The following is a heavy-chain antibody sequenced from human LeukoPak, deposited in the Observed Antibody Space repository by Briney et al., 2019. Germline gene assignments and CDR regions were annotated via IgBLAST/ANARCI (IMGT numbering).Heavy chain of an antibody. D-gene: IGHD1-7*01. CDR2: IYYSGST. V-gene: IGHV4-39*01. Sequence: KPSETLSLTCTLSGGSLSISSYYWGWIRQPPREGLGWVGSIYYSGSTYYNPSLKSRVTISVDTSKNQFSLKLSSVTAADTAVYYCARSDNWNYSFWFDPWGQGTLVTVSS. CDR1: GGSLSISSYY. CDR3: ARSDNWNYSFWFDP. J-gene: IGHJ5*02.